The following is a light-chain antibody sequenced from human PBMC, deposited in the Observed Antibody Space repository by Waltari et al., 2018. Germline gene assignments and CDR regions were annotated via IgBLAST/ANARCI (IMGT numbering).Light chain of an antibody. Sequence: QSVLTQPPSVSAAPGQRVTIPCSGGSSNIGHTSVSWDRQFPGTAPKLLIYEDTERPAGIPGRFSGSKSGTSATLDITGLQAGDEADYYCGTWDSSLSGAVFGGGTHLTVL. CDR2: EDT. CDR1: SSNIGHTS. V-gene: IGLV1-51*02. CDR3: GTWDSSLSGAV. J-gene: IGLJ7*01.